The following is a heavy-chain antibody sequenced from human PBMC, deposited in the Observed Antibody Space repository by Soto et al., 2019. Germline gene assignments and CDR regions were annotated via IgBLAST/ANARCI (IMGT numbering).Heavy chain of an antibody. Sequence: GGSLRLSCAASGFTFSSYAMSWVRQAPGKGLEWVSAISGSGGSTYYADSVKGRFTISRDNSKNTLYLQMNSLRAEDTAVYYCAKDRRGYCSSTSCYHGMDVWGQGTTVTVSS. V-gene: IGHV3-23*01. D-gene: IGHD2-2*01. CDR2: ISGSGGST. CDR3: AKDRRGYCSSTSCYHGMDV. CDR1: GFTFSSYA. J-gene: IGHJ6*02.